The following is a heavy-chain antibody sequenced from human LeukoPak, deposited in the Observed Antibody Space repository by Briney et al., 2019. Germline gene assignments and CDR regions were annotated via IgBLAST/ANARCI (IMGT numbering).Heavy chain of an antibody. Sequence: PGGSLRLSCAASGFTFSSYAMSWVRQAPGKGLEWVSAISGSGGSTYYADSVKGRFTISRDNSKNTLYLQVNSLRAEDTAVYYCANWGYYDSSGYNFDYWGQGTLVTVSS. CDR2: ISGSGGST. CDR1: GFTFSSYA. CDR3: ANWGYYDSSGYNFDY. D-gene: IGHD3-22*01. J-gene: IGHJ4*02. V-gene: IGHV3-23*01.